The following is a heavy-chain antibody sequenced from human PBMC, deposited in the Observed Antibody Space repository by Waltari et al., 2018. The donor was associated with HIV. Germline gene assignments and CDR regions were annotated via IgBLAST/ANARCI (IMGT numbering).Heavy chain of an antibody. CDR2: ISSVSSAR. CDR3: ARDGDRRDFDY. J-gene: IGHJ4*02. V-gene: IGHV3-48*01. CDR1: GFSFIKYS. Sequence: EVQLVESGGGLVQPGGSLRLSCEASGFSFIKYSMHWVRQAPGKGLEWVSYISSVSSARYYADSLKGRFTISRDNAKNSLYLQMYSLRPEDTAVYYCARDGDRRDFDYWGQGTLVTVSS. D-gene: IGHD2-21*02.